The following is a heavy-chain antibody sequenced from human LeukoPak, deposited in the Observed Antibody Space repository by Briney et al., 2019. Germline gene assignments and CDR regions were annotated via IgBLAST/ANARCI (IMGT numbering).Heavy chain of an antibody. CDR1: GFTFSSYW. CDR2: IKQDGREK. D-gene: IGHD4-17*01. J-gene: IGHJ4*02. Sequence: GGSLRLSCAASGFTFSSYWMSWVRQAPGRGLEWVANIKQDGREKYYVDSVKGRFTISRDNAKNSLYLQMNSLRAEDTAVYYCASNDYVDYFDYWGQGTLVTVSS. V-gene: IGHV3-7*01. CDR3: ASNDYVDYFDY.